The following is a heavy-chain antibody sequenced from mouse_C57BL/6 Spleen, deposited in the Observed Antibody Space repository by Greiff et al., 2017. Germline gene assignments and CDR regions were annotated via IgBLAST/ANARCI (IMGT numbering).Heavy chain of an antibody. J-gene: IGHJ1*03. D-gene: IGHD2-1*01. Sequence: QVQLQQPGAELVKPGASVKLSCKASGYTFTSYWMHWVKQRPGQGLEWIGMIHPNSGSTNYNEKFKSKATLTVDKSSSTAYMQLSSLTSEDSAVYYCAREEMLTTDWYFDVWGTGTTVTVSS. V-gene: IGHV1-64*01. CDR1: GYTFTSYW. CDR2: IHPNSGST. CDR3: AREEMLTTDWYFDV.